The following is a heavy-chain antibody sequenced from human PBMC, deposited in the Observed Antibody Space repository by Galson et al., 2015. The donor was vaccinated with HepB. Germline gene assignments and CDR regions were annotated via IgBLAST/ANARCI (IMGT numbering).Heavy chain of an antibody. V-gene: IGHV3-23*01. CDR2: ISGSGDNT. J-gene: IGHJ3*02. CDR3: VKDEYSYGHDAFDI. CDR1: GFTFSNFA. Sequence: SLRLSCAASGFTFSNFALSWVRQAPGKGLEWVSAISGSGDNTSYADSVKGRFTISRDNSQNTLYLQMNRLRAEDTAIYFCVKDEYSYGHDAFDIWGQGTMVTVSS. D-gene: IGHD5-18*01.